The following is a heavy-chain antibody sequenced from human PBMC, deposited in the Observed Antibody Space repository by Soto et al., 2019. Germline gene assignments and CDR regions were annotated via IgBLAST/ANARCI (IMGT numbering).Heavy chain of an antibody. D-gene: IGHD4-17*01. CDR2: TIPIFGTA. Sequence: SVKVSCKASGGTFSSYAISWVRQAPGQGLEWMGGTIPIFGTANYAQKFQGRVTITADKSTSTAYMELSSLRSEDTAVYYCARDRDYGANSDAFDIWGQGTMVTVSS. V-gene: IGHV1-69*06. CDR3: ARDRDYGANSDAFDI. J-gene: IGHJ3*02. CDR1: GGTFSSYA.